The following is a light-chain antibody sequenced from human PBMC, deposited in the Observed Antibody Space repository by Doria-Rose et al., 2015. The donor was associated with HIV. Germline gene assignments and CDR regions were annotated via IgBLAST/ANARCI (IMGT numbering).Light chain of an antibody. CDR1: RSFSSTY. CDR3: HQYGTSWT. J-gene: IGKJ1*01. CDR2: DGS. V-gene: IGKV3-20*01. Sequence: TQSPGTLSLSPGERATPSCRASRSFSSTYLAWYQQKPGQAPSLPIYDGSTRATGIPDRFSASGSGTDFTLTINRLEPEDFALYYCHQYGTSWTFGQGTKVEI.